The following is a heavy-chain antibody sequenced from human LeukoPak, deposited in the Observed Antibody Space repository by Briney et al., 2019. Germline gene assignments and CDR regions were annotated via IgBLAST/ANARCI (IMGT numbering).Heavy chain of an antibody. Sequence: SETLSLTCTVSGGSINSYYWSWIRQPPGKGLEWIGYIYYSGSTNYNPSLKSRVTISVDTSKNQFSLKLSSVTAADTAVYYCARDRGYSYGYGYWGQGTLVTVSS. CDR2: IYYSGST. J-gene: IGHJ4*02. CDR3: ARDRGYSYGYGY. D-gene: IGHD5-18*01. CDR1: GGSINSYY. V-gene: IGHV4-59*01.